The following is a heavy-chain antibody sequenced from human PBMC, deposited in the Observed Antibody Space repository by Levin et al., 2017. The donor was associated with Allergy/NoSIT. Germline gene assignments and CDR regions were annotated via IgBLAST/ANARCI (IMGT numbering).Heavy chain of an antibody. CDR1: GFTFSSYE. V-gene: IGHV3-48*03. D-gene: IGHD3-3*01. CDR3: ARQLGNFWSGYNYFDY. CDR2: ISSSGSTI. J-gene: IGHJ4*02. Sequence: GESLKISCAASGFTFSSYEMNWVRQAPGKGLEWVSYISSSGSTIYYADSVKGRFTISRDNAKNSLYLQMNSLRAEDTAVYYCARQLGNFWSGYNYFDYWCQGTLVTVSS.